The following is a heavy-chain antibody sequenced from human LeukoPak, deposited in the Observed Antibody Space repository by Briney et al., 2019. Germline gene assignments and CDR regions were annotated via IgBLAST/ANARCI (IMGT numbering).Heavy chain of an antibody. CDR3: ARGAYYYGSGTQLPAFDI. J-gene: IGHJ3*02. D-gene: IGHD3-10*01. CDR1: GYTFTGYY. CDR2: INPNSGGT. V-gene: IGHV1-2*02. Sequence: ASVKVSCKASGYTFTGYYMHWVRQAPGQGLEWMGWINPNSGGTNYAQKFQGRVTMTRDTSISTAYMELSRLRSDDTAVYYCARGAYYYGSGTQLPAFDIWGQGAMVTVSS.